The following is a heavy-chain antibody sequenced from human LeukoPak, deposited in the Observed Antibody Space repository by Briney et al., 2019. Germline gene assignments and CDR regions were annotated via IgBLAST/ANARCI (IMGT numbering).Heavy chain of an antibody. J-gene: IGHJ4*02. V-gene: IGHV3-48*02. CDR3: ARDYDWAFDY. CDR2: IRISRGITTV. CDR1: GFVFADCP. D-gene: IGHD1-1*01. Sequence: GGSLRLSCAISGFVFADCPINWVRQAPGKGLEWISHIRISRGITTVNYADSVNGRFGISRDDANLLVFLQMDSLTDDDTAVHYCARDYDWAFDYWGQGSLVTVSS.